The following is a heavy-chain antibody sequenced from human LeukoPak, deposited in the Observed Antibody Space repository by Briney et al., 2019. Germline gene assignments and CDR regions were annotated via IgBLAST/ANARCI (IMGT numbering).Heavy chain of an antibody. J-gene: IGHJ5*02. Sequence: ASVRVSCKASGDTFTSHYMHWVRQAPGQGLEWMGVINPSSGGTSYAQKFQGRVTMTRDTSTITVYMDLSSLRSEDTALYYCARDRGIIPSGVNWFDPWGQGTLVTVSS. CDR2: INPSSGGT. D-gene: IGHD3-16*01. CDR1: GDTFTSHY. V-gene: IGHV1-46*01. CDR3: ARDRGIIPSGVNWFDP.